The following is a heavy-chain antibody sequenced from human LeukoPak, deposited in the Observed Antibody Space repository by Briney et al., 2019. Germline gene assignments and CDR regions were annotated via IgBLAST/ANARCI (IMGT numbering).Heavy chain of an antibody. CDR2: INHSGST. D-gene: IGHD3-9*01. Sequence: SETLSLTCAVYGGSFSGYYWSWIRQPPGKGLEWTGEINHSGSTNYNPSLKSRVTISVDTSKNQFSLKLSSVTAADTAVYYCARLRLRYFDWNRSGFDYWGQGTLVTVSS. J-gene: IGHJ4*02. CDR3: ARLRLRYFDWNRSGFDY. V-gene: IGHV4-34*01. CDR1: GGSFSGYY.